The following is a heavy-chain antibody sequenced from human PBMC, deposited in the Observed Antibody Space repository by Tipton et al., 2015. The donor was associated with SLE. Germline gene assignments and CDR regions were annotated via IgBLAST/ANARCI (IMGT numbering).Heavy chain of an antibody. V-gene: IGHV1-18*01. CDR1: GGTFSSYA. D-gene: IGHD6-13*01. Sequence: QLVQSGAEVKKPGSSVKVSCKASGGTFSSYAISWVRQAPGQGLEWMGWISAYNGNTNYAQKLQGRVTMTRDTSTSTVYMELSSLRSEDTAVYYCARVSIAAAAFDYWGQGTLVTVSS. J-gene: IGHJ4*02. CDR3: ARVSIAAAAFDY. CDR2: ISAYNGNT.